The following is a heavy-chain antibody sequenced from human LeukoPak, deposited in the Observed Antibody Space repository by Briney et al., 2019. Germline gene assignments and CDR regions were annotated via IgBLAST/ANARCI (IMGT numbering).Heavy chain of an antibody. D-gene: IGHD1-26*01. CDR3: SKRGAYYFDY. CDR2: ISGAGGST. J-gene: IGHJ4*02. CDR1: GFTFSSFA. Sequence: GGSLRLSCAASGFTFSSFAMSWVRLGPGEGLESVSLISGAGGSTYYADSVKGRFTISRDNSKNSLFLQMNNLRAEDTAVYYCSKRGAYYFDYWGQGTLVTVSS. V-gene: IGHV3-23*01.